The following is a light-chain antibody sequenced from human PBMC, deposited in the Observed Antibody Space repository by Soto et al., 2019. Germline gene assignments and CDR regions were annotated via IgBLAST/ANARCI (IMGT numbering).Light chain of an antibody. Sequence: EIVLTQSPSTLSLSPGERATLSCRASQRITNNFLAWFQQKPGLAPRLLIHGASTRASGVPDRFSGGGSGTDFVLTISRLEPEDFAVYYCQQYGRSPFTLGQRTKLQIK. CDR1: QRITNNF. CDR3: QQYGRSPFT. J-gene: IGKJ2*01. V-gene: IGKV3-20*01. CDR2: GAS.